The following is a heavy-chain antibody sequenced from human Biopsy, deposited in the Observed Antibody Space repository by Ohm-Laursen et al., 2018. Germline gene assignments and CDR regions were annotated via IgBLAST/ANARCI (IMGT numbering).Heavy chain of an antibody. Sequence: SLSLCCIASGFVFNLYEMNWVRQAPGKGMEWISYIYGGGSSVSYADSVKGRFTISRDNAQNSLYLHMNSLRAEDTAVYYCARLNSGTYNASDLWGQGTMVIVSS. CDR1: GFVFNLYE. CDR3: ARLNSGTYNASDL. CDR2: IYGGGSSV. J-gene: IGHJ3*01. V-gene: IGHV3-48*03. D-gene: IGHD1-26*01.